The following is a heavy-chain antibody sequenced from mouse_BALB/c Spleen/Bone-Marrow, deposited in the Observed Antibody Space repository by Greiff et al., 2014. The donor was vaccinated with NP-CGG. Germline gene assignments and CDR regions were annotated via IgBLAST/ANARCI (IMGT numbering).Heavy chain of an antibody. Sequence: QVQLQQPGAELVRPGASVKLSCRASGYSFTSYWMNWVKQRPGQGLEWIGMIHPSGSETRLNQKFKDKATLTVDKSSSTAYMQLSSPTSEDSAVYYCARRGGRWAMDYWGQGTSVTVSS. J-gene: IGHJ4*01. CDR1: GYSFTSYW. CDR3: ARRGGRWAMDY. V-gene: IGHV1-61*01. CDR2: IHPSGSET. D-gene: IGHD3-3*01.